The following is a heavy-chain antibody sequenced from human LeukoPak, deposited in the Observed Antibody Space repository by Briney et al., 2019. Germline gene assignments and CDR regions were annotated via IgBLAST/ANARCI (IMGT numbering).Heavy chain of an antibody. CDR1: GESISGYQ. V-gene: IGHV4-34*01. CDR2: INHTGNT. CDR3: ARGSNYFDY. J-gene: IGHJ4*02. Sequence: SETLSLTCAVYGESISGYQWSWIRQPPGKGLEWIGEINHTGNTNYNPSLKSRVSISLDTSKNQFSLNLNSVTAADTAVYFCARGSNYFDYWGQGTLATVSS.